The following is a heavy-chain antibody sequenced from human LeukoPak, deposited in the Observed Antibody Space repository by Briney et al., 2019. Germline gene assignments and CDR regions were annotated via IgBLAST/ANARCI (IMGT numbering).Heavy chain of an antibody. CDR3: ARDLVFGSFDY. J-gene: IGHJ4*02. V-gene: IGHV3-21*04. D-gene: IGHD3-10*02. CDR1: GFTFSSHG. Sequence: GGTLRLSCAASGFTFSSHGVNWVRQAPGKGLEWVSGISPSGGITYYTDSVKGRFTISRDNAKNSLYLQMNSLRAEDTAVYYCARDLVFGSFDYWGQGTLVTVSS. CDR2: ISPSGGIT.